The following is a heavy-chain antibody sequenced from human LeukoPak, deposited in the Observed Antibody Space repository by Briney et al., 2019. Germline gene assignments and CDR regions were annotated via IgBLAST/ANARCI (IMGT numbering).Heavy chain of an antibody. Sequence: GGSLRLSCAVSGFTFSSYAMSWVRQAPGKGLEWVSGISGSGSRKYYADSVKGRFTISRDNSKNTLYLQMNSLRAEDTAVYYCAKDLDQTPLVGYFDYWGQGTLVTVSS. CDR2: ISGSGSRK. D-gene: IGHD2-21*01. CDR3: AKDLDQTPLVGYFDY. J-gene: IGHJ4*02. V-gene: IGHV3-23*01. CDR1: GFTFSSYA.